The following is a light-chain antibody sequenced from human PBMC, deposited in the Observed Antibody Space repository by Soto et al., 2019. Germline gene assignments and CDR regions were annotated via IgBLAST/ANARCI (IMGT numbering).Light chain of an antibody. CDR3: QQYCRAGT. CDR2: GAS. Sequence: ENGLTLYPGTLSLSTGERATLSCRASQSVSNNYLAWYQQKPGQAPRLLIYGASNRATGIPDRFSGSGSGTDFTLTFSRLEPADFAVYYCQQYCRAGTFGQGTKVEI. CDR1: QSVSNNY. J-gene: IGKJ1*01. V-gene: IGKV3-20*01.